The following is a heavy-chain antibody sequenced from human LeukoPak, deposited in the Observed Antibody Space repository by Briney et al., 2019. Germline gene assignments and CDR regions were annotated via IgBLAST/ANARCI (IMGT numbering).Heavy chain of an antibody. CDR3: ASSNGDEVVVPAAIDY. V-gene: IGHV1-69*04. CDR1: GGTFSSYA. Sequence: GASVKVSCKASGGTFSSYAISWVRQAPGQGLEWMGRIIPILGIANYAQKFQGRVTITADKSTSTAYMELSSVTAADTAVYYCASSNGDEVVVPAAIDYWGQGTLVTVSS. J-gene: IGHJ4*02. D-gene: IGHD2-2*01. CDR2: IIPILGIA.